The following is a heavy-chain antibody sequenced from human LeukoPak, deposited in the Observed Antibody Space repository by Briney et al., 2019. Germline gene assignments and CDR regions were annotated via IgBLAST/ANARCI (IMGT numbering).Heavy chain of an antibody. D-gene: IGHD3-10*01. CDR2: IIPILGTA. J-gene: IGHJ4*02. CDR3: ARETYHFGSGYDH. V-gene: IGHV1-69*04. Sequence: VASVKVSCKASGYTFTSYGISWVRQAPGQGLEWMGRIIPILGTANYLQKLQGRDAITADKSTSTAYMELSSLRPEDTAVYYCARETYHFGSGYDHWGQGTLVTVSS. CDR1: GYTFTSYG.